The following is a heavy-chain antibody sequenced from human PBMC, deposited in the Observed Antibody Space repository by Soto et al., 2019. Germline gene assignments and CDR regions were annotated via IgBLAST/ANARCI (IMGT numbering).Heavy chain of an antibody. V-gene: IGHV3-30-3*01. J-gene: IGHJ4*02. CDR1: GFTFSSYA. CDR2: ISYDGGDK. CDR3: ARDHCRGGTCAFTY. D-gene: IGHD2-15*01. Sequence: QVQLVESGGGVVQPGRSLRLSCTASGFTFSSYAMHWVRQAPGKGLEWVAVISYDGGDKYYADSVKGRFTISRDNSKNTLFLQMNSLRPEDTAVYYCARDHCRGGTCAFTYWGQGTLVTVS.